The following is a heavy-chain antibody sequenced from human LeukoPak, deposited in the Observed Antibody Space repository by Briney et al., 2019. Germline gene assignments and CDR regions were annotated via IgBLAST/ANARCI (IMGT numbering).Heavy chain of an antibody. CDR2: IHYSGST. CDR1: GGSFSGYY. V-gene: IGHV4-34*09. J-gene: IGHJ5*02. CDR3: ARDGCSGPSCHGNWFDP. D-gene: IGHD2-2*01. Sequence: PSETLSLTCAVYGGSFSGYYWSWIRQPPGKGLEWIGYIHYSGSTYNNPSLKSRVIISVDTSKNQLSLKLSSVTAADTAVYYCARDGCSGPSCHGNWFDPWGQGTLVTVSS.